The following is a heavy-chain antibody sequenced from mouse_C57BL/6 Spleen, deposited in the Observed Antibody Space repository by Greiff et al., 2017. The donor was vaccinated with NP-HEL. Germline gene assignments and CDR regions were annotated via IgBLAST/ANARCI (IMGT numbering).Heavy chain of an antibody. CDR2: INPNNGGT. CDR3: ARRNGYDAWFAY. J-gene: IGHJ3*01. Sequence: VQLQQSGPELVKPGASVKIPCKASGYTFTDYNMDWVKQSHGKSLEWIGDINPNNGGTIYNQKFKGKATLTVDKSSSTAYMELRSLTSEDTAVYYCARRNGYDAWFAYWGHATLFPFSA. CDR1: GYTFTDYN. V-gene: IGHV1-18*01. D-gene: IGHD2-2*01.